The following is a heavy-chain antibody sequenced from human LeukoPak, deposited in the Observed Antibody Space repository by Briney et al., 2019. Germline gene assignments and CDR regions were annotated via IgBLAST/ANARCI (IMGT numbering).Heavy chain of an antibody. V-gene: IGHV5-51*01. D-gene: IGHD5-24*01. J-gene: IGHJ4*02. CDR3: ARWRWLQLDYFDY. CDR2: IYPGDSDT. CDR1: GYRFTSYC. Sequence: GESLKISCKGSGYRFTSYCIAWVRQMPGKGLEWMGIIYPGDSDTRYSPSFQGQVTISADKSISTAYLQWSSLKASDTAMYYCARWRWLQLDYFDYWGQGTLVTVSS.